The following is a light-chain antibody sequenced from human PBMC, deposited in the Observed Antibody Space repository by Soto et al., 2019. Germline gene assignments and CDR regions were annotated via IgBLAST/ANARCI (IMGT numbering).Light chain of an antibody. Sequence: EIVMTQSPPTLSVSPGETATLSCRASQSVSSNLAWYQQNPGQAPRLLIYGASTRATDIPARFSGRGSGTEFTITISSLQSEEVAVYYCQQYKNFWTFGQGTKVDIQ. J-gene: IGKJ1*01. V-gene: IGKV3-15*01. CDR2: GAS. CDR3: QQYKNFWT. CDR1: QSVSSN.